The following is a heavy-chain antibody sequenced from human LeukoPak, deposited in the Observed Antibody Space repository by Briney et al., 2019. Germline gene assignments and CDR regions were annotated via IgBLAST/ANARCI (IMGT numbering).Heavy chain of an antibody. J-gene: IGHJ4*02. CDR2: FYRGGST. CDR1: GFTVSSMY. Sequence: PGGSLRLSCAASGFTVSSMYMSWVRQAPGKGLEWVSVFYRGGSTYHADSVKGRFTISRDISKNTLYLQMNSLRAEDTAVYYCARDWGAGYWGQGTLVTVSS. CDR3: ARDWGAGY. D-gene: IGHD3-16*01. V-gene: IGHV3-66*01.